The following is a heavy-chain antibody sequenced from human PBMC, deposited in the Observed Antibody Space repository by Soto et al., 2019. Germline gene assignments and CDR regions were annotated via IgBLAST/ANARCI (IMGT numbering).Heavy chain of an antibody. Sequence: EVQVSESGGGLVQPWGSLRLSCAPSGFTFSNYPINWVRQAPGKGLEWVSGISAGGDRTYYADSVKGRFTIFRDNSKNSVSLRMNSLRVEDTAVYYCERRVRGQGTLVTVSS. J-gene: IGHJ4*02. CDR2: ISAGGDRT. V-gene: IGHV3-23*01. CDR3: ERRV. CDR1: GFTFSNYP.